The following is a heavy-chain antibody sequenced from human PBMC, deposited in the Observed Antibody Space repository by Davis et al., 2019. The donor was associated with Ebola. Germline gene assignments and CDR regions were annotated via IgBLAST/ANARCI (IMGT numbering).Heavy chain of an antibody. CDR1: GFTFSDYY. V-gene: IGHV3-11*04. CDR3: AIDIGGRPTFDY. J-gene: IGHJ4*02. D-gene: IGHD5-12*01. CDR2: ISSSGSTI. Sequence: PGGSLRLSCAASGFTFSDYYMSWIRQAPGKGLEWVSYISSSGSTIYYADSVKGRFTISRDNAKNSLYLQMNRLRVDDTALYYCAIDIGGRPTFDYWGQGTLVTVSS.